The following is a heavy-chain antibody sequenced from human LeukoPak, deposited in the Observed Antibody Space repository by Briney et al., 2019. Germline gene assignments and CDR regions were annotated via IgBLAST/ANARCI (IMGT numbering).Heavy chain of an antibody. D-gene: IGHD5-18*01. CDR3: ARANGQLWTTPDY. J-gene: IGHJ4*02. V-gene: IGHV3-30*03. CDR1: GFIFSNYG. CDR2: ISYDGNKK. Sequence: PGGSLRLSCAASGFIFSNYGMHWVRQAPGTGLEVLAVISYDGNKKFYANSVKGRFTISRDNSKHTLHLQMISLRVDDTALYYCARANGQLWTTPDYWGQGTLVTVSS.